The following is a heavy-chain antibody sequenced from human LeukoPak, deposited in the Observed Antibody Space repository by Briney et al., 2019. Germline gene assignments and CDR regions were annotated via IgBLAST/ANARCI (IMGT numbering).Heavy chain of an antibody. CDR3: PTIAVAGDVVLDI. V-gene: IGHV3-15*01. CDR2: IKSKTDGGTT. CDR1: GFTFSNAW. D-gene: IGHD6-19*01. J-gene: IGHJ3*02. Sequence: GGSLRLSCAASGFTFSNAWMSWVRQAPGKGLEWVGRIKSKTDGGTTDYAAPVKGRFTISRDDSKNTLYLQMNSLKTEDTAVYYCPTIAVAGDVVLDIGAQGTMVTVSS.